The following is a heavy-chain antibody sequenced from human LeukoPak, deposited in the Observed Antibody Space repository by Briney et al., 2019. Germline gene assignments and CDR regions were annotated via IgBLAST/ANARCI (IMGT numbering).Heavy chain of an antibody. V-gene: IGHV4-39*07. CDR2: IYYSGST. Sequence: SETLSLTCTVSGGSISSSSYYWGWIRQPPGKGLEWIASIYYSGSTYYNPSLKSRVTISVDTSKNQFSLKLSSVTAADTAVYYCASDYGGNTGNFDYWGRGTLVTVSS. CDR1: GGSISSSSYY. CDR3: ASDYGGNTGNFDY. D-gene: IGHD4-23*01. J-gene: IGHJ4*02.